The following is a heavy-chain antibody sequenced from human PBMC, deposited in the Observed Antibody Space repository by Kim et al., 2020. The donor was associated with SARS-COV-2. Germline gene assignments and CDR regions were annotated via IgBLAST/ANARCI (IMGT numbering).Heavy chain of an antibody. J-gene: IGHJ5*02. Sequence: SETLSLTCTVSGYSISSGYYWGWIRQPPGKGLEWIGSIYHSGSTYYNPSLKSRVTISVDTSKNQFSLKLSSVTAADTAVYYCARVTAAAGMGWFDPWGQG. CDR2: IYHSGST. CDR3: ARVTAAAGMGWFDP. CDR1: GYSISSGYY. V-gene: IGHV4-38-2*02. D-gene: IGHD6-13*01.